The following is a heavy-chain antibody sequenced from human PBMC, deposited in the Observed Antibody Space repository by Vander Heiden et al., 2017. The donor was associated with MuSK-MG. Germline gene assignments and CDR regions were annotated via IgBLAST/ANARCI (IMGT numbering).Heavy chain of an antibody. J-gene: IGHJ4*02. D-gene: IGHD2-2*01. CDR3: ASYLGYCSSTSCYLDY. CDR2: IYSGGST. Sequence: EVQLVESGGGLVQPGGSLRLSCAASGFTVSRNYMSWVRQAPGKGLEWVSVIYSGGSTYYADSVKGRFTISRDNSKNTLYLQMNSLRAEDTAVYYCASYLGYCSSTSCYLDYWGQGTLVTVSS. V-gene: IGHV3-66*01. CDR1: GFTVSRNY.